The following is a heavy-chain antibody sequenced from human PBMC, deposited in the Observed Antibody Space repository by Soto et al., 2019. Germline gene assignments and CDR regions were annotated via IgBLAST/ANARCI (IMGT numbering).Heavy chain of an antibody. Sequence: GSLRLSCAASGFTFSSYSMNWVRQAPGKGLEWVSSISSSSSYIYYADSVKGRFTISRDNAENSLYLQMNSLRAEDTAVYYCARSYYYDSSGYYYFDYWGQGTLVTVSS. J-gene: IGHJ4*02. V-gene: IGHV3-21*01. D-gene: IGHD3-22*01. CDR3: ARSYYYDSSGYYYFDY. CDR1: GFTFSSYS. CDR2: ISSSSSYI.